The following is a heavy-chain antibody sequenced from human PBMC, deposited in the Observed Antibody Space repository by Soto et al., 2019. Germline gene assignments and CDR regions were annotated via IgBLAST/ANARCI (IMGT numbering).Heavy chain of an antibody. J-gene: IGHJ4*02. CDR1: GFSFIRFA. V-gene: IGHV3-30-3*01. Sequence: QVQLVESGVGVGQPGGSLRLSCAASGFSFIRFAIHWVRQAPGKGLEWVAVISKDGSLIYYADSVKGRFTISRDNSKSSLFLQVNSLTIEDTAVYHCARSRSGAVPDSLGFWGPGTLVTVAS. CDR3: ARSRSGAVPDSLGF. CDR2: ISKDGSLI. D-gene: IGHD3-10*01.